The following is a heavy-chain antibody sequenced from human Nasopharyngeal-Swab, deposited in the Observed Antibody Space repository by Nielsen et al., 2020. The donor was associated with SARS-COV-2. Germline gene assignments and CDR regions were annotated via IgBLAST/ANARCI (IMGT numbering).Heavy chain of an antibody. J-gene: IGHJ6*02. CDR2: ISWNSGNK. CDR3: ARDTETGEGIYLWEGGMDV. V-gene: IGHV3-9*01. Sequence: GGSLRLSWAASGFSFDDYAMHWVRQPPGKGLEWVSRISWNSGNKHYADSVKGRFTNSRDNAKNSLYLQMNSLRTEDTALYYCARDTETGEGIYLWEGGMDVWGQGTTVTVSS. D-gene: IGHD5-18*01. CDR1: GFSFDDYA.